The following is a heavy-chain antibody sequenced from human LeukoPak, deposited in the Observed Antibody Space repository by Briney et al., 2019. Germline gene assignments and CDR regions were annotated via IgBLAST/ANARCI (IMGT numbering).Heavy chain of an antibody. CDR1: GFTFSSYG. D-gene: IGHD5-18*01. V-gene: IGHV3-33*01. CDR3: ARDYVDTAMVPPYYYYGMDV. Sequence: GGPLRLSCAASGFTFSSYGMHWVRQAPGKGLEWVAVIWYDGSNKYYADSVKGRFTISRDNSKNTLYLQMNSLRAEDTAVYYCARDYVDTAMVPPYYYYGMDVWGQGTTVTVSS. J-gene: IGHJ6*02. CDR2: IWYDGSNK.